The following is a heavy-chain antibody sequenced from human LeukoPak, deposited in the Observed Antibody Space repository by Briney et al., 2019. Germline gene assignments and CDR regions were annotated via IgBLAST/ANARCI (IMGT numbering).Heavy chain of an antibody. CDR2: ISGSGGST. D-gene: IGHD3-10*01. V-gene: IGHV3-23*01. CDR3: AKDPDPRVRGLKVNFFDY. Sequence: GGSLRLSCAASGFTFSSYAMSWVRQAPGKGLEWVSAISGSGGSTYYADSVKGRFTISRDNSKNTLYLQMSSLRAEDTAVYYCAKDPDPRVRGLKVNFFDYWGQGTLVTVSS. J-gene: IGHJ4*02. CDR1: GFTFSSYA.